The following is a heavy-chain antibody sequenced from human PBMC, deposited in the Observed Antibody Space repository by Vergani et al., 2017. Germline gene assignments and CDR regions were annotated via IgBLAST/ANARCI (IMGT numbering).Heavy chain of an antibody. V-gene: IGHV5-51*01. CDR2: IYPADSDT. CDR3: ARHTTYTDS. D-gene: IGHD1-1*01. CDR1: EYSFGNYW. J-gene: IGHJ4*02. Sequence: EVELVQSGPEMRKPGESLKISCKGSEYSFGNYWISWVRQMPGKGLEWMGIIYPADSDTRYSPSFQGQVTISADKSISTAFLQWDSLKASDTALYYCARHTTYTDSGGQGTLVTVSS.